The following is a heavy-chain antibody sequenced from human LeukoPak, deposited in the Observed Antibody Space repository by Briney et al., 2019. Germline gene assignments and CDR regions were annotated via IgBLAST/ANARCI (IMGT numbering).Heavy chain of an antibody. CDR2: ISAHNGNT. D-gene: IGHD2-8*01. J-gene: IGHJ5*02. Sequence: ASVKVSCKASGYTFTSYGISWVRQAPGQGLDWMGWISAHNGNTNYAQKLQGRVTMTTDTSTSTAYMELRSLRSDDTAVYYCARQILYFPNWFDPWGQGTLVTVSS. CDR3: ARQILYFPNWFDP. V-gene: IGHV1-18*01. CDR1: GYTFTSYG.